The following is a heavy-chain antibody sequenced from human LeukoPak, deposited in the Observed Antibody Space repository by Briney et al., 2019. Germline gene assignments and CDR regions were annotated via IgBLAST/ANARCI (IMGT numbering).Heavy chain of an antibody. J-gene: IGHJ4*02. V-gene: IGHV1-2*02. Sequence: ASVKLSCKASGYTFTGYYMHWVRQAPGQGLEWMGWINPNNGGTNYAQKFQGRVTMTRDKSISTVYMEVSRLTSDDTAVYYCASQYLDFWGQGTLVTVSS. CDR2: INPNNGGT. CDR3: ASQYLDF. CDR1: GYTFTGYY.